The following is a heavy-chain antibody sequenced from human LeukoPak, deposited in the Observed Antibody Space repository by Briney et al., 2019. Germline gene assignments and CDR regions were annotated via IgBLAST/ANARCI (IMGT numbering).Heavy chain of an antibody. CDR2: ISTYNDNT. V-gene: IGHV1-18*01. J-gene: IGHJ6*02. D-gene: IGHD2-2*01. CDR1: GYTFTSYG. CDR3: ARSSSSTHFYYYGMDV. Sequence: ASVKVSCKASGYTFTSYGLNWVRQATGQGLEWMGWISTYNDNTNYTQKLQGRVTMTTDTSTSTAYMELRSLRSDDTAVYYCARSSSSTHFYYYGMDVWGQGTTITVSS.